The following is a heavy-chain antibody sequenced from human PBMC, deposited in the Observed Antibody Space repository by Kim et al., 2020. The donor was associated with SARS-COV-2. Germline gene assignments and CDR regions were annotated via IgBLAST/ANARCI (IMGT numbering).Heavy chain of an antibody. J-gene: IGHJ3*02. CDR3: AKDTPPEEYFDWLPPGTFDI. D-gene: IGHD3-9*01. V-gene: IGHV3-43*02. CDR1: GFTFDDYA. Sequence: GGSLRLSCAASGFTFDDYAMHWVRQAPGKGLEWVSLISGDGGSTYYADSVKGRFTISRDNSKNSLYLQMNSLRTEDTALYYCAKDTPPEEYFDWLPPGTFDIWGQGTMVTVAS. CDR2: ISGDGGST.